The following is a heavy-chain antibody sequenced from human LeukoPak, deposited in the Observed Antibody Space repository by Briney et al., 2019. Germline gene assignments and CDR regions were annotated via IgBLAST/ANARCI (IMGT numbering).Heavy chain of an antibody. V-gene: IGHV4-31*03. D-gene: IGHD3-9*01. CDR1: GGSISSGGYY. J-gene: IGHJ6*02. Sequence: SQTLSLTCTVSGGSISSGGYYWSWIRQHPGKGLEWIGYIYYGGSTYYNPSLKSRVTISVDTSKNQFSLKLSSVTAADTAVYYCARADDTSYGMDVWGQGTTVTVSS. CDR3: ARADDTSYGMDV. CDR2: IYYGGST.